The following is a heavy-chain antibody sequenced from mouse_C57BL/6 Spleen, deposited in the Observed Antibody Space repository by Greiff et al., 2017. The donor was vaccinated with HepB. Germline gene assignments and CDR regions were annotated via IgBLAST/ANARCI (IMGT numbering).Heavy chain of an antibody. Sequence: EVQGVESGGGLVKPGASLKLSCAASGFTFSDYGMHWVRQASEKGLEWVAYFSSGSSTIYYADKVKGRFTITRDNAKNTLFLQMTSLRSEDTAMYYCARSPITTVFDYWGQGTTLTVSS. J-gene: IGHJ2*01. CDR2: FSSGSSTI. CDR3: ARSPITTVFDY. V-gene: IGHV5-17*01. CDR1: GFTFSDYG. D-gene: IGHD1-1*01.